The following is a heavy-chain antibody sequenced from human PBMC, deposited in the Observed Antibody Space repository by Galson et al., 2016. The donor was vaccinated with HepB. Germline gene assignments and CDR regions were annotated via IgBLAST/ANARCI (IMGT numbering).Heavy chain of an antibody. J-gene: IGHJ4*02. CDR1: GGSVSSTTYY. D-gene: IGHD3-10*01. Sequence: SETLSLTCTVSGGSVSSTTYYWGWIRQPPGKGLEWIGNTFYSGGTYYNPSLKSRLTISVDPSKNQFSLRLRSVTAAVTAVYYCARQRRFGTWDEIDYWGQGTLVTVSS. CDR3: ARQRRFGTWDEIDY. V-gene: IGHV4-39*01. CDR2: TFYSGGT.